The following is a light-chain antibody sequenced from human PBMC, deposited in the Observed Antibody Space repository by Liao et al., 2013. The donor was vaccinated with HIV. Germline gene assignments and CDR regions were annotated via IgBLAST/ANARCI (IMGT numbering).Light chain of an antibody. V-gene: IGLV3-1*01. CDR2: QDS. Sequence: SYELTQPPSVSVSLGQMARITCSGEALPKKYVYWSQQKPGQSPVVVIYQDSKRPSGIPERFSGSNSGNTATLTISGTQAMDEADYYCQAWDSSSDLVFGGGTKLTVL. CDR3: QAWDSSSDLV. CDR1: ALPKKY. J-gene: IGLJ2*01.